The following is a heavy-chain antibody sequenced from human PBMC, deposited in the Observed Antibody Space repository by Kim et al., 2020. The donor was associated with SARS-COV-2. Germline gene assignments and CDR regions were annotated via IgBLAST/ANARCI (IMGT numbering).Heavy chain of an antibody. D-gene: IGHD2-21*02. V-gene: IGHV3-21*01. J-gene: IGHJ4*02. CDR3: ARMGYGGNSDFD. Sequence: GGSLRLSCAASGFTFSSYSMNWVRQAPGKGLEWVSSISSSSSYIYYADSVKGRFTISRDNAKNSLYLQMNSLRAEDTAVYYCARMGYGGNSDFDWGQGTLVTVSS. CDR1: GFTFSSYS. CDR2: ISSSSSYI.